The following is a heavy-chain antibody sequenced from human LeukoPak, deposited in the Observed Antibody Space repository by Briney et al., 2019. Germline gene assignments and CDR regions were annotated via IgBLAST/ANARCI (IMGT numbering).Heavy chain of an antibody. D-gene: IGHD1-26*01. V-gene: IGHV1-2*02. CDR3: AREGPYSGSYYSFDI. J-gene: IGHJ3*02. CDR1: GYTFTGYY. CDR2: INPNSGGT. Sequence: ASVTVSCKASGYTFTGYYMHWVRQAPGQGLEWMGWINPNSGGTNYAQKFQGRVTMTRDTSISTAYMELSRLRSDDTAVYYCAREGPYSGSYYSFDIWGQGTMVTVSS.